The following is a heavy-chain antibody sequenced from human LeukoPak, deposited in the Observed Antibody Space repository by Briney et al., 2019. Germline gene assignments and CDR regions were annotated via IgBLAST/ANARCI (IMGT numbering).Heavy chain of an antibody. CDR3: ARDGWFGDYNWFDP. D-gene: IGHD3-10*01. CDR1: GFTFSSYS. V-gene: IGHV3-48*01. CDR2: ISSASNTI. Sequence: ESLRLSCAASGFTFSSYSMNWVRQAPGKGLEWVSYISSASNTIYYADSVKGRFTISRDNAKNSLYLQMNSLRAEDTAMYYCARDGWFGDYNWFDPWGQGTLVTVSS. J-gene: IGHJ5*02.